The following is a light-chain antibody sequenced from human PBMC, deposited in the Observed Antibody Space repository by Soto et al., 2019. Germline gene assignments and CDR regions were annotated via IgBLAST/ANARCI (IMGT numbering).Light chain of an antibody. V-gene: IGKV1-39*01. CDR3: QQSYRTPLT. Sequence: QSPTSLSASVGDRVTITCRASQSVSTYVNWYQQIPGKAPKLLISAASSLQSGVPSRFSGSGSGTDFTVTISSLQPEDFATYYCQQSYRTPLTFGGGTKV. CDR1: QSVSTY. J-gene: IGKJ4*01. CDR2: AAS.